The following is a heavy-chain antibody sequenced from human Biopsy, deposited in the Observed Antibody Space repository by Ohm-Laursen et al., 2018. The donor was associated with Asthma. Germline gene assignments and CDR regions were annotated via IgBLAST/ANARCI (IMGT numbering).Heavy chain of an antibody. CDR2: GGSYYDGGLK. Sequence: SLRLSCAASGFTFRSYAMHWVRQAPGKGLEWVAVGGSYYDGGLKYYADSVNGRFTVSRDNSKNTVYLQMNGLRAEDTAVYYCARWNYNIVTAYYSYFDFWGQGTLVTVSS. D-gene: IGHD3-9*01. CDR1: GFTFRSYA. V-gene: IGHV3-30-3*01. J-gene: IGHJ4*02. CDR3: ARWNYNIVTAYYSYFDF.